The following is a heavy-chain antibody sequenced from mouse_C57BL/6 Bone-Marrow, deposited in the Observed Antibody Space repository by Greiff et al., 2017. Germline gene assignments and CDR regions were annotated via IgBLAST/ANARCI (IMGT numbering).Heavy chain of an antibody. Sequence: QVQLQQSGAELVKPGASVKMSCKASGYTFPSYWITWVKQRPGQGLEWIGDIYPTSGRTNYNEKFKSKAILTVDTSSNTAYMQLSSLTSEDSAVLYCARSGPLGRSFDYWGQGTTLTVSS. CDR3: ARSGPLGRSFDY. D-gene: IGHD4-1*01. J-gene: IGHJ2*01. CDR1: GYTFPSYW. V-gene: IGHV1-55*01. CDR2: IYPTSGRT.